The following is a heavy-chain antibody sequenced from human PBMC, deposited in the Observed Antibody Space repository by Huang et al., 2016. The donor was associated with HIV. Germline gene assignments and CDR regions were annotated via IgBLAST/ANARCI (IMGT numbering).Heavy chain of an antibody. CDR1: GFLFTTFT. Sequence: EVQLEESGGALVKPGGSLRLSCAATGFLFTTFTMHWVRQAPGKVLGWVSSISGSGSSIYYADAVKGRFTISRDNTKKSLYLQMSSLSVDDTAFYFCARGGPVGYFNLWGHGTLVSVSS. CDR3: ARGGPVGYFNL. CDR2: ISGSGSSI. J-gene: IGHJ4*03. V-gene: IGHV3-21*01. D-gene: IGHD2-15*01.